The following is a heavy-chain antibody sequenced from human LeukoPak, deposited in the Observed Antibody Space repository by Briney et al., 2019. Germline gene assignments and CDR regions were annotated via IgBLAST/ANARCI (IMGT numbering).Heavy chain of an antibody. D-gene: IGHD3-10*01. Sequence: SETLSLTCTVSGGSISSSSYYWGWIRQPPGKGLEWIGSIYYSGSTYYNPSLKSRVTISVDTSKNQFSLKLSSVTAADTAVYYCARDGMRTPDLNYGSGSYDPYYYYYMDVWGKGTTVTISS. J-gene: IGHJ6*03. CDR2: IYYSGST. V-gene: IGHV4-39*07. CDR1: GGSISSSSYY. CDR3: ARDGMRTPDLNYGSGSYDPYYYYYMDV.